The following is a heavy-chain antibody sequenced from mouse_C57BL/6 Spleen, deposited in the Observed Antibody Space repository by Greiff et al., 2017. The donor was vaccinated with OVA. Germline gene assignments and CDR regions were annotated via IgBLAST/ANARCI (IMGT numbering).Heavy chain of an antibody. CDR2: ISYSGST. CDR1: GYSITSGYD. J-gene: IGHJ4*01. Sequence: EVQGVESGPGMVKPSQSLSLTCTVTGYSITSGYDWHWIRHFPGNKLEWMGYISYSGSTNYNPSLKSRISITHDTSKNHFFLKLNSVTTEDTATYYCARVGGYDGYAMDYWGQGTSVTVSS. CDR3: ARVGGYDGYAMDY. V-gene: IGHV3-1*01. D-gene: IGHD2-2*01.